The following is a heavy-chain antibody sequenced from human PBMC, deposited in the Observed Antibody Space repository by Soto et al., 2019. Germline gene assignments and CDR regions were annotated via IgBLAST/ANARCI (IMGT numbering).Heavy chain of an antibody. CDR1: GGSLSNYG. Sequence: QVQLVQSGAEVKKPGSSVKVSCKASGGSLSNYGISWVRQAPGQGLEWMGGIIPVFGTANYAQKFQGRVTITADESKNIVYMDVTSLRSEDTAVYCCARGDATKIVVTTYYAMDVWGQGTTVTVSS. V-gene: IGHV1-69*12. J-gene: IGHJ6*02. CDR2: IIPVFGTA. D-gene: IGHD4-17*01. CDR3: ARGDATKIVVTTYYAMDV.